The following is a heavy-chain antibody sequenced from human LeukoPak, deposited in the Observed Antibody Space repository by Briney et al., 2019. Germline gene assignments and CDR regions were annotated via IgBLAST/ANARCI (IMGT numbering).Heavy chain of an antibody. J-gene: IGHJ4*02. D-gene: IGHD4-23*01. CDR3: ARRSYGGNKPYFDY. CDR1: GYSFTSYW. CDR2: IYPGDSDT. Sequence: AGESLKTSCKGSGYSFTSYWIAWVRQMPGKGLEWMGIIYPGDSDTRYSASFQGQVTISADKSISTAYLQWSSLKASDTAMYYCARRSYGGNKPYFDYWGQGTLVTVSS. V-gene: IGHV5-51*01.